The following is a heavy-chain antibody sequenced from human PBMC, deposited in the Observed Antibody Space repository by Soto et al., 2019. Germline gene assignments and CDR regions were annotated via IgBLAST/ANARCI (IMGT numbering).Heavy chain of an antibody. V-gene: IGHV4-59*01. D-gene: IGHD5-12*01. CDR1: GGSISSYY. CDR3: AREQYSGYDTRFDP. J-gene: IGHJ5*02. Sequence: SETLSLTCTVSGGSISSYYWSWIRQPPGKGLEWIGYIYYTGSTNYNPSLKSRVTISVDTSKNQFSLKLSSVTAADTAMYYCAREQYSGYDTRFDPWGQGTLVTVSS. CDR2: IYYTGST.